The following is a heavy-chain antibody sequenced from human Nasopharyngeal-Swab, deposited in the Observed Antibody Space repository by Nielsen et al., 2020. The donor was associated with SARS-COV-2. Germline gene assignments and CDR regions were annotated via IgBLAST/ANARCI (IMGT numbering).Heavy chain of an antibody. V-gene: IGHV3-33*01. J-gene: IGHJ4*02. CDR2: IWYGGSEK. Sequence: GGFLRLSCAASGFTFNNYGMHWVRQAPGKGLEWVAVIWYGGSEKHYADSVRGRFTISRDNPKNTLYLQMNSLRAEDTAIYYCGRDRYYDSSGFDYWGQGTLVSVSS. D-gene: IGHD3-22*01. CDR3: GRDRYYDSSGFDY. CDR1: GFTFNNYG.